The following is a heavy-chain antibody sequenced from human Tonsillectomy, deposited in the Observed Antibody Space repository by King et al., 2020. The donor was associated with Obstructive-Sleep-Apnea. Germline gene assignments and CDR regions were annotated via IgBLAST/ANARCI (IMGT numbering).Heavy chain of an antibody. J-gene: IGHJ6*02. CDR3: ARESFTSATGHYAMDV. D-gene: IGHD6-13*01. CDR2: IISSETYT. CDR1: GFTFSDYY. Sequence: QLVQSGGGLVKPGGSLRLSCAVFGFTFSDYYMSCIRQSPGKGLEWISSIISSETYTNYADSVKGRFTISRDSAKNSLSLQINSLRAEDTAVYYCARESFTSATGHYAMDVWGQGTTVTVSS. V-gene: IGHV3-11*06.